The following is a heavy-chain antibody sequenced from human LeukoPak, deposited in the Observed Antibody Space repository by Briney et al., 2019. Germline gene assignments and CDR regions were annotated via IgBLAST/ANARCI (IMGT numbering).Heavy chain of an antibody. Sequence: SETLSLTCTVSGGSISSGDYYWSWIRQPPGKGLEWIGYIYYSGSTYYNPSLKSRVTISVDTSKNQFSLKLSSVTAADTAVYYYASAPTYYDFWSGYPWFDPWGQGTLVTVSS. CDR2: IYYSGST. CDR1: GGSISSGDYY. CDR3: ASAPTYYDFWSGYPWFDP. V-gene: IGHV4-30-4*01. J-gene: IGHJ5*02. D-gene: IGHD3-3*01.